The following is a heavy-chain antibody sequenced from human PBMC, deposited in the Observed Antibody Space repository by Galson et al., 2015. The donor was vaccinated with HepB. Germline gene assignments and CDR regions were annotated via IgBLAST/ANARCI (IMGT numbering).Heavy chain of an antibody. CDR1: GFTFSNHA. CDR3: ANPGGAPVGASYSDF. D-gene: IGHD3-16*01. V-gene: IGHV3-23*01. CDR2: IVGSGSGA. J-gene: IGHJ4*02. Sequence: SLRLSCAASGFTFSNHAMSWVRQAPGKGLEWVAGIVGSGSGAYYADTVKGRFTISRDNSRSMLYLQLTSLKAGDTATYYCANPGGAPVGASYSDFWGQGTLVTVSS.